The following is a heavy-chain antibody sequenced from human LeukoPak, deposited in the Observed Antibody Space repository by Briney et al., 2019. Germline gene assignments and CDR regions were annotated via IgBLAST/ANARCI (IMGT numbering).Heavy chain of an antibody. J-gene: IGHJ4*02. D-gene: IGHD6-19*01. CDR3: ARDYGVAEGY. CDR2: IYSGGST. Sequence: AGGSPRLSCVASGFTVSSNYMSWVRQAPGKGLEWVSVIYSGGSTYYADSVKGRFTISRDNSKNTLYLQMNSLRVEDTAVYYCARDYGVAEGYWGQGTLVTVSS. V-gene: IGHV3-53*01. CDR1: GFTVSSNY.